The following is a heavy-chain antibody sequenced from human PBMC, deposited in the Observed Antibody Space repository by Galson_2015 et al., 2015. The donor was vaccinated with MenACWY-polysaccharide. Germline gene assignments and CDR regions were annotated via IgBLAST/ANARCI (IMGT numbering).Heavy chain of an antibody. J-gene: IGHJ4*02. Sequence: SLRLSCAASGFTFRNYGMHWVRQAPGKGLEWVATIYYDGSDKYYADSVKGRFTISRDNSRNTLYLQMNSLRVEDTAIYYCASGRAPNGDASLTYFDYWGQGTLVTVSS. D-gene: IGHD2-21*02. CDR3: ASGRAPNGDASLTYFDY. V-gene: IGHV3-33*01. CDR1: GFTFRNYG. CDR2: IYYDGSDK.